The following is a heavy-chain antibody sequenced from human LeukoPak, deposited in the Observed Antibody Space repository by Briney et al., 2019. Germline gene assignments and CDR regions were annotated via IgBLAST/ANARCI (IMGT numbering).Heavy chain of an antibody. CDR1: GFTFSTYW. D-gene: IGHD3-22*01. CDR2: IKSDGGT. J-gene: IGHJ1*01. CDR3: ARAPSEIGGYYPEYFRH. Sequence: GGSLRLSCAASGFTFSTYWMHWVRQAPGKGLVWVSRIKSDGGTNYADSVKGRFTISGDNAKKTVSLQMNSLRPEDTGVYYCARAPSEIGGYYPEYFRHWGQGTLVTVSS. V-gene: IGHV3-74*01.